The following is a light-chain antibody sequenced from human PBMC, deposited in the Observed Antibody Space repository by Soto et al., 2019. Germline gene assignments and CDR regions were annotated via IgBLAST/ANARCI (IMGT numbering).Light chain of an antibody. J-gene: IGLJ2*01. CDR3: SSFTSSPTIL. V-gene: IGLV2-14*01. CDR1: ATDVGAYNY. CDR2: AVT. Sequence: QSALTQPASVSGSPGQSITISCTGTATDVGAYNYVSWYQQHPGRAPKLIIYAVTDRPSGVADRFSGSKSGDTASLTISGLQAEDEAHYYCSSFTSSPTILFGGGTKLTVL.